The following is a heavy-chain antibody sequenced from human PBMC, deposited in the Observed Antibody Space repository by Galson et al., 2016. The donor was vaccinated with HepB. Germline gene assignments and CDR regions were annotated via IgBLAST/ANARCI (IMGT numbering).Heavy chain of an antibody. V-gene: IGHV3-30*18. Sequence: SLRLSCAASGFTFSSYGMHWVRQAPGKGLEWVAVISYDGSNKYYADSVKGRFTISRDNSKNTLYLQMNSLRAEATAVYYCAKAAYSGSYGFDYWGQGTLVTVSS. CDR2: ISYDGSNK. D-gene: IGHD1-26*01. CDR1: GFTFSSYG. CDR3: AKAAYSGSYGFDY. J-gene: IGHJ4*02.